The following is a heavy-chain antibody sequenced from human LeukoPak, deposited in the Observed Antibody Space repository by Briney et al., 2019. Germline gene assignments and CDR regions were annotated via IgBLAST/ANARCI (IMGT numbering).Heavy chain of an antibody. CDR2: ITSSGSSV. CDR1: GFTFSDYY. V-gene: IGHV3-11*01. Sequence: GGSLRLSCAASGFTFSDYYMGWIRQAPGKGPEWISYITSSGSSVYYPDSVKGRFTISRDNAKNSPFLQINSLRAEDTAMFYCARALNDAFDIWGQGTMVTVSS. CDR3: ARALNDAFDI. J-gene: IGHJ3*02.